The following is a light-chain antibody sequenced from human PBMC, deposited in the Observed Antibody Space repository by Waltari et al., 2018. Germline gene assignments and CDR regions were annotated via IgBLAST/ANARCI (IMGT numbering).Light chain of an antibody. CDR2: DVS. CDR3: SSYTSSSTLDVV. V-gene: IGLV2-14*01. Sequence: QSALTQPASVSGSPGQSITISCTGTSSDVGAYNYVSWYQQHPGKAPKLMIYDVSNRPSGLSNRFSGSKSGNTASLTISGLQAEDEADYYCSSYTSSSTLDVVFGGGTKLTVL. CDR1: SSDVGAYNY. J-gene: IGLJ2*01.